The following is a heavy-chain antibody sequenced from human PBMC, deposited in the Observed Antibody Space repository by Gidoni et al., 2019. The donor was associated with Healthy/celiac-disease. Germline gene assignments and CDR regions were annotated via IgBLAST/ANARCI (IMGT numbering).Heavy chain of an antibody. V-gene: IGHV3-33*01. J-gene: IGHJ4*02. CDR3: ARDRYDGAFDY. CDR1: GFTFSSYG. Sequence: QVQLVELGGGVVQPGRSLRLSCAESGFTFSSYGMHWLRQAPGKGLEWVAVIWYDGSNKYYADSVKGRFTISRENSKNTLYLKMNSLRAEDTAVYYCARDRYDGAFDYWGQGTLVTVSS. D-gene: IGHD1-20*01. CDR2: IWYDGSNK.